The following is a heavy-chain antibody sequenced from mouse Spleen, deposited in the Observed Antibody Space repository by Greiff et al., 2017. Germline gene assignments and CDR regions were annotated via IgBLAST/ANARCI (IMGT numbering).Heavy chain of an antibody. Sequence: EVHLVESGGGLVKPGGSLKLSCAASGFTFSSYAMSWVRQTPEKRLEWVATISDGGSYTYYPDNVKGRFTISRDNAKNNLYLQMSHLKSEDTAMYYCAREGGGYSYAMDYWGQGTSVTVSS. CDR2: ISDGGSYT. J-gene: IGHJ4*01. D-gene: IGHD2-3*01. V-gene: IGHV5-4*01. CDR3: AREGGGYSYAMDY. CDR1: GFTFSSYA.